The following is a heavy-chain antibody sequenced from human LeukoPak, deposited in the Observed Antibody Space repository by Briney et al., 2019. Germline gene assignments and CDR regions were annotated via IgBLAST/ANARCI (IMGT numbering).Heavy chain of an antibody. CDR3: ATEGYSSGWYIDY. D-gene: IGHD6-19*01. CDR2: ISSSGTTT. CDR1: GFTFGDYF. V-gene: IGHV3-11*01. J-gene: IGHJ4*02. Sequence: GGSLRLSCAASGFTFGDYFMSWVRQAPGKGLEWVSFISSSGTTTYYADSVKGRFTISRDNSKNTLYLQMTSLRAEDTAVYYCATEGYSSGWYIDYWGQGTLVTVSS.